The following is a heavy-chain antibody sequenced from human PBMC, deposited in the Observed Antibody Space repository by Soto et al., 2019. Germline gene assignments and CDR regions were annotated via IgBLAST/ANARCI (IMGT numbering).Heavy chain of an antibody. Sequence: ASVKVSCKTSGDSFNDYYIHWVRQAPGQGLEWMGWINPNGGVTKYAQKFQGRVTVTRDTSIRTVYMELSSLRSDDTAVYYCARESGGATATLDYYHFYMDVWGKGTTVTVSS. CDR1: GDSFNDYY. V-gene: IGHV1-2*02. D-gene: IGHD5-12*01. J-gene: IGHJ6*03. CDR3: ARESGGATATLDYYHFYMDV. CDR2: INPNGGVT.